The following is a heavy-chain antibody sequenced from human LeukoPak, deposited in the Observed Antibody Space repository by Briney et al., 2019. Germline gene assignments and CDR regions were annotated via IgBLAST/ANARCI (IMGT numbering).Heavy chain of an antibody. V-gene: IGHV4-59*11. CDR1: GGSISSHY. CDR2: IYYSGST. J-gene: IGHJ4*02. Sequence: SETLSLTCTVSGGSISSHYWSWIRQPPGKGLEWIGYIYYSGSTNYNPSPKSRVTISVDTSKNQFSLKLSSVTAADTAVYYCARVLSSSWYYFDYWGQGTLVTVSS. D-gene: IGHD6-13*01. CDR3: ARVLSSSWYYFDY.